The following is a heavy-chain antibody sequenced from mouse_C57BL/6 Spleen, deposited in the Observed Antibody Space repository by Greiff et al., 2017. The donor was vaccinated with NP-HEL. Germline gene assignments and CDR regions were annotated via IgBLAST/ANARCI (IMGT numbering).Heavy chain of an antibody. Sequence: VQGVESGAELARPGASVKLSCKASGYTFTSYGISWVKQRTGQGLEWIGEIYPRSGNTYYNEKFKGKATLTADKSSSTAYMELRSLTSEDSAVYFCARSSGPYAMDYWGQGTSVTVSS. CDR1: GYTFTSYG. J-gene: IGHJ4*01. CDR3: ARSSGPYAMDY. D-gene: IGHD3-2*02. CDR2: IYPRSGNT. V-gene: IGHV1-81*01.